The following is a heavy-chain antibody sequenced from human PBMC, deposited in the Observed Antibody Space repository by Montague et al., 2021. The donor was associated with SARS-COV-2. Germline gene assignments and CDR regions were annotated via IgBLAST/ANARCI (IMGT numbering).Heavy chain of an antibody. CDR3: TRDYRSVVGDGLDI. Sequence: SLRLSCAASGFTSSYYDMNWVRQAPGKGPEWISYISTSAYTTSYAGSVKGRFTISRDNGKNSLYLQMNSLRAEDTAVYYCTRDYRSVVGDGLDIWGQGTKVTVSS. J-gene: IGHJ3*02. V-gene: IGHV3-48*03. CDR2: ISTSAYTT. CDR1: GFTSSYYD. D-gene: IGHD3-16*02.